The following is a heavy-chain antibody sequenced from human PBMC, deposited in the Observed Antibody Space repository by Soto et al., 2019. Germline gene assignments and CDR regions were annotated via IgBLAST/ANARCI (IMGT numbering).Heavy chain of an antibody. V-gene: IGHV4-34*01. CDR3: ARVPYYGSGSYYRDLKTNWFDP. J-gene: IGHJ5*02. D-gene: IGHD3-10*01. Sequence: SETLSLTCAVYGGSFSGYYWSWIRQPPGKGLEWIGEINHSGSTNYNPSLKSRVTISVDTSKNQFSLKLSSVTAADTAVYYCARVPYYGSGSYYRDLKTNWFDPWGQGTLVTVSS. CDR1: GGSFSGYY. CDR2: INHSGST.